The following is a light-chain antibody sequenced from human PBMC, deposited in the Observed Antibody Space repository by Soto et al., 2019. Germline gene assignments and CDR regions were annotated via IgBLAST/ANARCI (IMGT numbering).Light chain of an antibody. CDR1: QSVSSY. J-gene: IGKJ4*01. CDR2: DAS. CDR3: QQYRDWPPP. Sequence: EILLTQSPATLSLSPGERATLSCRASQSVSSYLAWYQQKPGQAPRLLIYDASNRATGIPARFSGSGSGTDFTLTIGSREPKDFAVYYCQQYRDWPPPFGGGTKWIS. V-gene: IGKV3-11*01.